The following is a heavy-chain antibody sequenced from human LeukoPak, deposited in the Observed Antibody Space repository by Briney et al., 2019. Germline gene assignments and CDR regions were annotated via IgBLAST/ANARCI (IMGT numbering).Heavy chain of an antibody. CDR2: IIPIFGTA. J-gene: IGHJ3*02. D-gene: IGHD2-15*01. Sequence: ASVKVSCKASGGTFSSYAISWVRQAPGQGLEWMGGIIPIFGTANYAQEFQGRVTITADESTSTAYMELSSLRSEDTAVYYCARGLPGDAFDIWGQGTMVTVSS. CDR1: GGTFSSYA. V-gene: IGHV1-69*13. CDR3: ARGLPGDAFDI.